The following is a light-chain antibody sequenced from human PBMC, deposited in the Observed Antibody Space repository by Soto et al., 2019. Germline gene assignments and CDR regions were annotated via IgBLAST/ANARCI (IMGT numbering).Light chain of an antibody. CDR1: QSISSW. V-gene: IGKV1-5*02. Sequence: ENEVNYSLPTLSASMGARVTTISRVSQSISSWLAWYQQIPWKAPKLLIYDASSLESGVPSRFSGIGSGTEFSLTISSLQAVDLATYYWKPYKIYTSWTSG. CDR2: DAS. CDR3: KPYKIYTSWT. J-gene: IGKJ1*01.